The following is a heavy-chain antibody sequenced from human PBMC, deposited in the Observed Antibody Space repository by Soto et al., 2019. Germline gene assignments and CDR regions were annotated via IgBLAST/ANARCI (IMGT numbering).Heavy chain of an antibody. D-gene: IGHD4-4*01. CDR1: GYAFTSYD. CDR2: MNPIIGNT. J-gene: IGHJ6*02. V-gene: IGHV1-8*01. CDR3: AKLDTVSRSYYYYGMDV. Sequence: GASVKVSCKASGYAFTSYDMNWVRQATRQGLEWMGWMNPIIGNTDYAQKFQGRVTITADESMSTAYMELSSLRSEDTAVYYCAKLDTVSRSYYYYGMDVWGQGTTVTVSS.